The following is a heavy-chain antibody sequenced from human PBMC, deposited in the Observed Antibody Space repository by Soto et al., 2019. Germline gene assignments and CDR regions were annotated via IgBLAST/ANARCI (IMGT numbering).Heavy chain of an antibody. CDR1: GGSFSGYY. V-gene: IGHV4-34*01. J-gene: IGHJ6*02. CDR2: INHSGST. D-gene: IGHD3-10*01. CDR3: ASRRSGSNGSGSYYNIHYGMDV. Sequence: PSETQSLTCAVYGGSFSGYYWSWIRQPPGKGLEWIGEINHSGSTNYNPSLKSRVTISVDTSKNQFSLKLSSVTAADTAVYYCASRRSGSNGSGSYYNIHYGMDVWGQGTTVTVSS.